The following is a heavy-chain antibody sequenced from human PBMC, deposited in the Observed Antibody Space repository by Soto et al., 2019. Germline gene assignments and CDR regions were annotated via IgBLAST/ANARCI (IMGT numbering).Heavy chain of an antibody. V-gene: IGHV4-59*08. CDR3: ARNYGDAFDY. D-gene: IGHD4-17*01. CDR1: GGSISSYY. Sequence: QMQLQESGPGLVKPSETLSLTCTVSGGSISSYYWSWIRQPPGKGLEWIGYIYYSGSTNYNPSLKSRVTIAVDTSKSQFSLKLSSVTAADTSVYYCARNYGDAFDYWGQGTLVTVSS. J-gene: IGHJ4*02. CDR2: IYYSGST.